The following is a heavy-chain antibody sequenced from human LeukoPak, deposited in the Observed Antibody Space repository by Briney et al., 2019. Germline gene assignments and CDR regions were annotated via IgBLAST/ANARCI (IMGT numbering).Heavy chain of an antibody. CDR1: GYTFTGYY. V-gene: IGHV1-2*02. CDR2: INPNSGGT. J-gene: IGHJ4*02. Sequence: GASVKVSCKASGYTFTGYYMHWVRQAPGQGPEWMGWINPNSGGTNYAQKFQGRVTMTRDTSTSTAYMELSRLRSDDTAVYYCAGLGIAAGFFYFDYWGQGTLVTVSS. CDR3: AGLGIAAGFFYFDY. D-gene: IGHD6-13*01.